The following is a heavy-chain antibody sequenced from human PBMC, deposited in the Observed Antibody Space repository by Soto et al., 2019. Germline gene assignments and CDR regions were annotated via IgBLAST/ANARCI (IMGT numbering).Heavy chain of an antibody. J-gene: IGHJ4*02. D-gene: IGHD3-10*01. V-gene: IGHV3-74*01. CDR2: IDEYGSTI. CDR3: TRDIGGKGAY. Sequence: EVQLVESGGGLVQPGGSLRLSCAASGFTFSSYWMHWVRQVPGKGLLWVSRIDEYGSTINYADSVKGRFTISRDNARNTLYLEMNSLRAEDTSLYYCTRDIGGKGAYWGPGTLVTVSS. CDR1: GFTFSSYW.